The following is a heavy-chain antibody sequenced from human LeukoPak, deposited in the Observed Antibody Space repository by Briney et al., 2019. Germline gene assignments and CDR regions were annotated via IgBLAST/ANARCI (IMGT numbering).Heavy chain of an antibody. CDR2: ISHDGSSL. CDR1: GFNFSRYW. CDR3: TSLVVTDNWAFDV. Sequence: GGSLRLSCAASGFNFSRYWMHWVRQAPGKGLVWVARISHDGSSLSYADSVRGRFIISRDNAKNTLYLQMNSLRVEDTAVYFCTSLVVTDNWAFDVRGQGTTVSVSS. V-gene: IGHV3-74*01. D-gene: IGHD2-21*02. J-gene: IGHJ3*01.